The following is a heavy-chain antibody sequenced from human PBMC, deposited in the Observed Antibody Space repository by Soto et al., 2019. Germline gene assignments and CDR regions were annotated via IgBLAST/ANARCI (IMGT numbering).Heavy chain of an antibody. CDR2: ISYDGSNK. CDR3: ARSIAAAGTGWFDP. J-gene: IGHJ5*02. Sequence: GGSLRLSCAASGFTFSSYAMHWVRQAPGKGLEWVAVISYDGSNKYYADSVKGRFTTSRDNSKNTLYLQMNSLRAEDTAVYYCARSIAAAGTGWFDPWGQGTLVTVSS. D-gene: IGHD6-13*01. V-gene: IGHV3-30-3*01. CDR1: GFTFSSYA.